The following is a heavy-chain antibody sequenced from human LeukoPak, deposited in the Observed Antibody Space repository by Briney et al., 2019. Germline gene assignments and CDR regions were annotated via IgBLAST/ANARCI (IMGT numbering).Heavy chain of an antibody. Sequence: GGSLRLSCAASGFTFSSYGMHWVRQAPGKGLEWVAVIWYDGSNKYYADSVKGRFTISRDNAKNSLYLQMNSLRAEDTAVYYCARGVFGGVIVPFDYWGQGTLVTVSS. V-gene: IGHV3-33*01. CDR3: ARGVFGGVIVPFDY. J-gene: IGHJ4*02. CDR1: GFTFSSYG. D-gene: IGHD3-16*02. CDR2: IWYDGSNK.